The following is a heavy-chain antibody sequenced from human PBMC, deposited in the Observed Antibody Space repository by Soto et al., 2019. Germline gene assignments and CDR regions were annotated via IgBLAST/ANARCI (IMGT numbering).Heavy chain of an antibody. J-gene: IGHJ4*02. V-gene: IGHV1-58*01. CDR2: IVVGSGNT. Sequence: GASVKVSCKASGFTFTSSAVQWVRQARGQRLEWIGWIVVGSGNTNYAQKFQERVTITRDMSTSTAYMELSSLRSEDTAVYYCAAGASPRSSDYLGYCYWGKRSRVT. CDR1: GFTFTSSA. CDR3: AAGASPRSSDYLGYCY. D-gene: IGHD3-22*01.